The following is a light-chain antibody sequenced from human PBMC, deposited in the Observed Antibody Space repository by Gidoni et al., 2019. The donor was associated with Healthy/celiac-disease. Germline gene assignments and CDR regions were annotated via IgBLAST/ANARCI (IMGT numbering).Light chain of an antibody. CDR1: QSVNSN. CDR3: QQYNNWTRRT. J-gene: IGKJ1*01. V-gene: IGKV3-15*01. Sequence: EIVMTQSPATLSVSPGERATLSCRASQSVNSNLAWYQQNPGQAPRLLIYGASTRATGIPARFSGSGSGTEFTLTISSLQSEDFAVYYCQQYNNWTRRTFGQGTKVEIK. CDR2: GAS.